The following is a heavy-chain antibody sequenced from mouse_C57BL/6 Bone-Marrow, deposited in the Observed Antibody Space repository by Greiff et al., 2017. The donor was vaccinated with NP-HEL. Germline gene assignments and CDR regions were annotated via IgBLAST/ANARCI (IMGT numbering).Heavy chain of an antibody. Sequence: QVQLQQSGAELVKPGASVKISCKASGYEFSNYWMNWVKQRPGQGLEWIGQIYPGDGVTNYNGKFKDKATLTADKSSSTAYMQLSRLTSEDSAVYFCARGAYWGQGTLVTVSA. J-gene: IGHJ3*01. CDR1: GYEFSNYW. V-gene: IGHV1-80*01. CDR3: ARGAY. CDR2: IYPGDGVT.